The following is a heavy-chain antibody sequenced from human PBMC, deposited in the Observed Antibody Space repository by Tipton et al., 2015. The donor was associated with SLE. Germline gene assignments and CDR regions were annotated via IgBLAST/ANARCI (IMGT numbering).Heavy chain of an antibody. CDR1: GGSISSYY. V-gene: IGHV4-4*08. CDR3: ARVAAAVRDYFDY. Sequence: TLSLTCTVSGGSISSYYWSWIRQPPGKGLEWIGYIYTSGSTNYNPSLQSRVTISVDTSKNQFSLKLSSVTAADTAVYYCARVAAAVRDYFDYWGQGTLVTVSS. J-gene: IGHJ4*02. CDR2: IYTSGST. D-gene: IGHD6-13*01.